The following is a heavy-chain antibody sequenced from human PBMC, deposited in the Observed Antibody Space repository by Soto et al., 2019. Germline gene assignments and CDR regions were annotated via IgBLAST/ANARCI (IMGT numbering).Heavy chain of an antibody. J-gene: IGHJ4*02. V-gene: IGHV3-23*01. CDR2: ISGSGDRT. CDR3: AKETSEYGAYFHF. Sequence: QTGGSLRLSCEASGFTFGNYAMTWFRQAPGKGLEWVSTISGSGDRTYYADSVTGRFTISRDKSKNTLYLQMNSLRAEDTAVYYWAKETSEYGAYFHFCGKGTLVTVAS. CDR1: GFTFGNYA. D-gene: IGHD4-17*01.